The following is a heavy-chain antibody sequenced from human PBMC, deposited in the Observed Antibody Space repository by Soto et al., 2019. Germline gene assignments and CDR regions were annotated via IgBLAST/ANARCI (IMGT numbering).Heavy chain of an antibody. CDR1: GFTVSNNY. CDR3: GTPPGGGGY. J-gene: IGHJ4*02. D-gene: IGHD3-10*01. Sequence: EVQLVESGGGLIQPGGSLRLSCAVSGFTVSNNYMSWVRQAPGKGLEGVSVIYSGGYTAYGDSVKGRFTISRDNSKNNLFLQMKTRGAADTAVFYCGTPPGGGGYWGQGTLVTVSS. V-gene: IGHV3-53*01. CDR2: IYSGGYT.